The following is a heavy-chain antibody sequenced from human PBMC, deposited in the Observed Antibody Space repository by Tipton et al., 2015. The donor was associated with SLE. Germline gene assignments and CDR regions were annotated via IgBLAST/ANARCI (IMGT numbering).Heavy chain of an antibody. CDR1: GYSISSSY. V-gene: IGHV4-59*01. D-gene: IGHD3-10*01. CDR2: IYYSGST. J-gene: IGHJ3*02. Sequence: TLSLTCAVSGYSISSSYWSWIRQPPGKGLEWIGYIYYSGSTNYNPSLKSRVTISVDTSKNQFSLKLSSVTAADTAVYYCARDRGGGPTPDAFDIWGQGTMVTVSS. CDR3: ARDRGGGPTPDAFDI.